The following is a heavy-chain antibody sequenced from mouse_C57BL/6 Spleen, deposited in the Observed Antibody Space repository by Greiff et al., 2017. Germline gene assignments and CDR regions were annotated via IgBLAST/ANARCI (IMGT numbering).Heavy chain of an antibody. Sequence: QVQLKQSGPGLVAPSPSLSITCTVSGFSLTSYGVHWVRQPPGKGLEWLVVIWSDGSTTYNSAHKSRLSISKDNSKSQVFLKMNSLQTDDTAMYYGARHEDGSSYFYAMDDWGQGTSVTVSS. CDR3: ARHEDGSSYFYAMDD. CDR2: IWSDGST. D-gene: IGHD1-1*01. V-gene: IGHV2-6-1*01. CDR1: GFSLTSYG. J-gene: IGHJ4*01.